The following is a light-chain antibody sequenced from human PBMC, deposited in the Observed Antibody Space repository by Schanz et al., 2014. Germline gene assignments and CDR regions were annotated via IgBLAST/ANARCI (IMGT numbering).Light chain of an antibody. Sequence: QSVLTQPPSVSGSPGQSITISCTGTSSDVGGYNYVSWYQQHPGKAPKLMIYEVTKRPSGVPDRFSGSKSGITASLTISGLQAEDEADYYCCSYAGGYTWFFGGGTKLTVL. J-gene: IGLJ2*01. V-gene: IGLV2-11*01. CDR3: CSYAGGYTWF. CDR2: EVT. CDR1: SSDVGGYNY.